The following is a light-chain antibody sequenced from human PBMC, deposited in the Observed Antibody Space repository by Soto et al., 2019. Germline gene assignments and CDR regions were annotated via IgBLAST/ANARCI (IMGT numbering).Light chain of an antibody. CDR3: QQSYSLPYT. CDR2: AAS. J-gene: IGKJ2*01. V-gene: IGKV1-39*01. Sequence: DIQITHSPYSLSASLGYRFTITFRPSQSIDNFLNWYQQKPGKAPNLLIYAASSLQSGVSSRFSGSGSGTDFTLTISSLQPEDSATYYCQQSYSLPYTVGQGTKVDI. CDR1: QSIDNF.